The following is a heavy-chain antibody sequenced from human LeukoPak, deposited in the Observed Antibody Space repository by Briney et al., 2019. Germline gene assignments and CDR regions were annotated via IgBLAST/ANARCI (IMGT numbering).Heavy chain of an antibody. J-gene: IGHJ4*02. CDR1: GFTFSTYW. V-gene: IGHV3-7*05. D-gene: IGHD4-17*01. CDR3: ARVVYGDYGGYFDY. CDR2: IKQDGSEK. Sequence: PGGPLRLSCTASGFTFSTYWMSWVRQAPGKGLEGVANIKQDGSEKYYVDSVKGRFTISRDNAKNSLYLQMNSLRVEDTAVYYCARVVYGDYGGYFDYWGQGTLVTGSS.